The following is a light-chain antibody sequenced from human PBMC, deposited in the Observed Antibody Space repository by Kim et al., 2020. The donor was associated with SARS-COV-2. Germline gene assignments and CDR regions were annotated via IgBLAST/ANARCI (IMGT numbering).Light chain of an antibody. Sequence: ASVGDTVTITCRASQNIITSLNWYQHKSGKAPKVLIYAATSLQSGVTSRFSGAGSRTEFTLTISSLQPEDSATYYCQQSLRLPFSFGQGTKVDIK. J-gene: IGKJ2*03. CDR2: AAT. CDR1: QNIITS. V-gene: IGKV1-39*01. CDR3: QQSLRLPFS.